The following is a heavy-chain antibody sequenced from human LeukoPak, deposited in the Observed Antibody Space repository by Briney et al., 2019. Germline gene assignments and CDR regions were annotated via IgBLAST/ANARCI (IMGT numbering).Heavy chain of an antibody. J-gene: IGHJ4*02. CDR1: GFTFSSYA. CDR3: AKERVVVIAHFDY. V-gene: IGHV3-23*01. CDR2: ISGCGGRK. D-gene: IGHD2-21*01. Sequence: GGSLRLSCAASGFTFSSYAMSWVRQAPGKGLEWVSNISGCGGRKYYADSVKGRFTISRDNSKNTLYLQMNSLRAEDTAVYYCAKERVVVIAHFDYWGQGTLVTVSS.